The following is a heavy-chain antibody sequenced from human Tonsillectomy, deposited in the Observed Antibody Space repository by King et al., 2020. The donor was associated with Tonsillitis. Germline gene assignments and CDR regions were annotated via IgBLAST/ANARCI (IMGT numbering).Heavy chain of an antibody. CDR2: IYYSGST. J-gene: IGHJ2*01. CDR1: GGSISSGGYY. D-gene: IGHD3-22*01. V-gene: IGHV4-31*03. CDR3: ARDRRYYDSSGYYSYWYFDL. Sequence: QVQLQESGPGLVKPSQTLSLTCTVSGGSISSGGYYWSWIRQHPGKGLEWIGYIYYSGSTYYNPSLKGRVTISVDTSKNQFSLQLSSVTAADTAVYYCARDRRYYDSSGYYSYWYFDLWGRGTLVTVSS.